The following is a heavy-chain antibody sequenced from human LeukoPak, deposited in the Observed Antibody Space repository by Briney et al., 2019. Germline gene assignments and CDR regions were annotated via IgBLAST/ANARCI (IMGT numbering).Heavy chain of an antibody. V-gene: IGHV4-4*07. Sequence: SETLSLTCTVSGGSISSYYWSWIRQPAGKGLEWIGRIYTSGSTNYNPSLKSRVTMSVDTSKNQFSLKLSSVTAADTAVYYCASGYYDSSGYYGAFDIWGQGTMVTVSS. CDR1: GGSISSYY. D-gene: IGHD3-22*01. CDR3: ASGYYDSSGYYGAFDI. CDR2: IYTSGST. J-gene: IGHJ3*02.